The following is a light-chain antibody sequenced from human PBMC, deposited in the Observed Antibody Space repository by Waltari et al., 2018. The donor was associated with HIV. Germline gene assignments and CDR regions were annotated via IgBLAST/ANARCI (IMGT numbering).Light chain of an antibody. Sequence: QSALTQPASVSGSPGQSITISCTGTSSNLVSWYHQHQGKAPKLIIYEVSKRPSGVYDRFSASKSGNTASLTISGLQAEDEADYHCCSYVGVVNSFVLFGGGTKLTVL. V-gene: IGLV2-23*02. J-gene: IGLJ2*01. CDR1: SSNL. CDR3: CSYVGVVNSFVL. CDR2: EVS.